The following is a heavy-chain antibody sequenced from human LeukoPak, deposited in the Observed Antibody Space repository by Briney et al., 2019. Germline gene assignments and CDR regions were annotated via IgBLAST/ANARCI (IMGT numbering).Heavy chain of an antibody. V-gene: IGHV3-33*08. CDR2: IWYDGSNK. J-gene: IGHJ4*02. Sequence: GGSLRLSCVASDFTFDFYWMTWVRQAPGKGLEWVAFIWYDGSNKYYTDSVKGRFTISRDNSKNTLYLQMNSLRAEDTAVYYCAGDRATSYFDYWGQGALVTISS. CDR1: DFTFDFYW. CDR3: AGDRATSYFDY. D-gene: IGHD1-26*01.